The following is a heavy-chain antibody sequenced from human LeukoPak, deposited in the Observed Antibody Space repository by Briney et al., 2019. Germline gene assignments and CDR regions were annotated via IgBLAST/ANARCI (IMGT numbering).Heavy chain of an antibody. Sequence: GESLKISCKGSGYSFTSYWIGWVRQMPGKGLEWMGIIYPGDSDTRYSPSFQGQVTISADKSISTAYLQWSSLKASDTAMYYCARPAYYYDSSGYYYALGEGGPFDYWGQGTLVTVSS. D-gene: IGHD3-22*01. CDR1: GYSFTSYW. CDR3: ARPAYYYDSSGYYYALGEGGPFDY. CDR2: IYPGDSDT. V-gene: IGHV5-51*01. J-gene: IGHJ4*02.